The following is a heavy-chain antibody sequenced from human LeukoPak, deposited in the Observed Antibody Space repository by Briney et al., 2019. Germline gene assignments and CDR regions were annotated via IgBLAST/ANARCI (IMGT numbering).Heavy chain of an antibody. Sequence: PGGSLRLSCAASGFTLSSYGMHWVRQAPGKGLEWVSGISWNSGSIGYADSVKGRFTISRDNAKNSLYLQMNSLRAEDTALYYCAKDEIRGYSGYGPQDYWGQGTLVTVSS. V-gene: IGHV3-9*01. D-gene: IGHD5-12*01. CDR3: AKDEIRGYSGYGPQDY. CDR1: GFTLSSYG. CDR2: ISWNSGSI. J-gene: IGHJ4*02.